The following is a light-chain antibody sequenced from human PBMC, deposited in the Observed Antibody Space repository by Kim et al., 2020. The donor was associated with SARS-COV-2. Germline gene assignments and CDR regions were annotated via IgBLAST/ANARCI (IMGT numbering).Light chain of an antibody. V-gene: IGKV1D-13*01. CDR3: QQFNNYPRT. CDR2: DAS. J-gene: IGKJ1*01. CDR1: QGISSA. Sequence: AAGGDRVTITCRASQGISSALAWYQQKPGKAPKLLIYDASSLESGVPSRFSGSGSGTDFTLTISSLQPEDFATYYCQQFNNYPRTFGQGTKVDIK.